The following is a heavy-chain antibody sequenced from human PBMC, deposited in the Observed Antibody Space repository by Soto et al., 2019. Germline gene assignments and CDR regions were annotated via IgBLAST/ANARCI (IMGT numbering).Heavy chain of an antibody. CDR1: GFTFSSYG. D-gene: IGHD4-17*01. Sequence: QVQLVESGGGVVQPGRSLRLSCAASGFTFSSYGMHWVRQAPGKGLEWVAVISYDGSNKYYADSVKGRFTISRDNSKNTLYLQMNSLRAEDTAVYYCAKFGGDYGVTGAFDIWGQGTMVTVSS. V-gene: IGHV3-30*18. CDR2: ISYDGSNK. CDR3: AKFGGDYGVTGAFDI. J-gene: IGHJ3*02.